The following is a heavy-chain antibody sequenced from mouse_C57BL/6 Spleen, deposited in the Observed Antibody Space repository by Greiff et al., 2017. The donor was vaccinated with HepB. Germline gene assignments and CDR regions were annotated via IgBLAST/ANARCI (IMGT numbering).Heavy chain of an antibody. D-gene: IGHD1-1*01. V-gene: IGHV5-16*01. CDR1: GFTFSDYY. Sequence: EVQLQQSEGGLVQPGSSMKLSCTASGFTFSDYYMAWVRQVPEKGLEWVANINYDGSSTYYLDSLKSRFIISRDNAKNILYLQMSSLKSEDTATYYCARGIYYYGSSYEAMDYWGQGTSVTVSS. J-gene: IGHJ4*01. CDR2: INYDGSST. CDR3: ARGIYYYGSSYEAMDY.